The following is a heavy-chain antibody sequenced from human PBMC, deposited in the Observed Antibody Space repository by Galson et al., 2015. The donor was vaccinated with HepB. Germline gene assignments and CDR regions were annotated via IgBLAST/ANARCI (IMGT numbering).Heavy chain of an antibody. CDR2: IIPIFGTA. J-gene: IGHJ4*02. Sequence: SVKVSCKASGGTFNIYAISWVRQAPGQGLEWMGGIIPIFGTANYAQKFQGRVTITADESTSTAYMELSSLRSEDTAVYYCARGSGDYASGRPPPFDYWGQGTLVTVSS. CDR1: GGTFNIYA. V-gene: IGHV1-69*13. CDR3: ARGSGDYASGRPPPFDY. D-gene: IGHD3-10*01.